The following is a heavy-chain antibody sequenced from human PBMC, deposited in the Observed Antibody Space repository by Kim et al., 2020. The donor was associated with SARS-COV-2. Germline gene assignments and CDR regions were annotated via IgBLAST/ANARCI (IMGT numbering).Heavy chain of an antibody. CDR3: ARNTVHCTNGVCYTEYYYG. CDR2: IYYSGST. J-gene: IGHJ6*01. Sequence: SETLSLTCTVSGGSISSYYWSWIRQPPGKGLEWIGYIYYSGSTNYNPSLKSRVTISVDTSKNQFSLKLSSVTAAETAVYYCARNTVHCTNGVCYTEYYYG. D-gene: IGHD2-8*01. V-gene: IGHV4-59*13. CDR1: GGSISSYY.